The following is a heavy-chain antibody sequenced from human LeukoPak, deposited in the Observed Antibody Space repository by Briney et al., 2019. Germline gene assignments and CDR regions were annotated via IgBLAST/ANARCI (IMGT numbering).Heavy chain of an antibody. D-gene: IGHD2-15*01. Sequence: ASVKVSCKASGYTFTSHYIHWVRQAPGQGLEWMAIINPGGGTTTYAQKFQGRVTMTRDTSTSTVNMELSSLRSEDTAVYYCARDEAYCSGGRCYPFDYWGQGTLVTVSS. V-gene: IGHV1-46*01. CDR3: ARDEAYCSGGRCYPFDY. J-gene: IGHJ4*02. CDR2: INPGGGTT. CDR1: GYTFTSHY.